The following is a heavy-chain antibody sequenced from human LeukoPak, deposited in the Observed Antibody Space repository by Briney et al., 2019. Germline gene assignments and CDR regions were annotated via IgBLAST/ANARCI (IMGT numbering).Heavy chain of an antibody. J-gene: IGHJ4*02. V-gene: IGHV3-21*03. D-gene: IGHD2/OR15-2a*01. CDR2: IFSSSTYI. CDR1: GFAFNTYS. CDR3: ARDFYDGFAPDY. Sequence: GESLRLSCAASGFAFNTYSMNWVRQAPGKGLEWVSFIFSSSTYIYYTDSVKGRFTISRDNARNSLYLQMDNLRAEDTGVYYCARDFYDGFAPDYWGQGTLVTVSS.